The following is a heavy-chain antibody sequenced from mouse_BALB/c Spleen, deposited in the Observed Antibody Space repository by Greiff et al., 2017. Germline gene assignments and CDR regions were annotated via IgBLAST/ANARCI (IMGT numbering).Heavy chain of an antibody. Sequence: EVQLQESGGGLVKPGGSLKLSCAASGFTFSSYTMSWVRQTPEKRLEWVATISSGGSYTYYPDSVKGRFTISRDNAKNTLYLQMSSLKSEDTAMYYCTRDRGGNYPYFDVWGAGTTVTVSS. J-gene: IGHJ1*01. CDR3: TRDRGGNYPYFDV. CDR1: GFTFSSYT. V-gene: IGHV5-6-4*01. CDR2: ISSGGSYT. D-gene: IGHD2-1*01.